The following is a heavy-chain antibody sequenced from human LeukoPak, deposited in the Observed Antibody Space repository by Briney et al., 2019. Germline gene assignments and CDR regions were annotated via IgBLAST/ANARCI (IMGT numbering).Heavy chain of an antibody. CDR2: ISSSSTI. Sequence: GALRLSCAASGFTFSSYSMNWVRQAPGKGLEWVSYISSSSTIYYADSMKGRFTISRDNAKNSLYLQMNSLRAEDTAVYYCARLKGRDSSGPEVYWGQGTLVTVSS. CDR1: GFTFSSYS. J-gene: IGHJ4*02. CDR3: ARLKGRDSSGPEVY. D-gene: IGHD3-22*01. V-gene: IGHV3-48*01.